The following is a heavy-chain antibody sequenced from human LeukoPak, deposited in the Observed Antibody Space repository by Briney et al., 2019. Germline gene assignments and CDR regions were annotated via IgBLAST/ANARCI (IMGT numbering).Heavy chain of an antibody. CDR1: GGTFSSYA. V-gene: IGHV1-69*01. J-gene: IGHJ4*02. D-gene: IGHD4-11*01. CDR3: ASRTLDPHDYSNPPFLYFDY. Sequence: ASVKLSCKASGGTFSSYAISWVRQAPGQGLEWMGGIIPIFGTANYAQKFQGRVTITADESTSTAYMELSSLRSEDTAVYYCASRTLDPHDYSNPPFLYFDYWGQGTLVTVSS. CDR2: IIPIFGTA.